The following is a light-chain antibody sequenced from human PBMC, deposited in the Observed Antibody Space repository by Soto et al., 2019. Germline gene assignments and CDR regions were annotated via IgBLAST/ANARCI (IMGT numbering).Light chain of an antibody. CDR1: QGIRSY. Sequence: DIQLTQSPSFLSASVGDRVTITCRASQGIRSYLAWYQQKPGKPPKLLIYDAATLQSGVPSRFSGSGSGTDFTLTISSLQPEDFATYYCQQFNSYPFTFGPGTKVDIK. J-gene: IGKJ3*01. V-gene: IGKV1-9*01. CDR2: DAA. CDR3: QQFNSYPFT.